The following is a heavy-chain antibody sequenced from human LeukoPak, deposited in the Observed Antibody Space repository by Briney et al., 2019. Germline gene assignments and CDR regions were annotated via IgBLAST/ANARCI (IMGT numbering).Heavy chain of an antibody. Sequence: SETLSLTCTVSGYSISSGYYWGWIRQPPGKGLEWIGSIYNTGSTYYNRNNASLKSRVTFSVDTSKNQFSLKVRSVTAADTAVYYCAGRDLFDTTGYYRSDWYFDLWGRGTLVTVSS. CDR1: GYSISSGYY. CDR3: AGRDLFDTTGYYRSDWYFDL. CDR2: IYNTGST. V-gene: IGHV4-38-2*02. J-gene: IGHJ2*01. D-gene: IGHD3-22*01.